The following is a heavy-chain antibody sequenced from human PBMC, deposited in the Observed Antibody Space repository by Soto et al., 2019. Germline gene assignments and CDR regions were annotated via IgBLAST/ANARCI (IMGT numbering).Heavy chain of an antibody. CDR3: AGDPYYYGSAF. V-gene: IGHV3-11*01. CDR1: GFRFSDHY. D-gene: IGHD3-10*01. Sequence: VQLLESGGGLVQPGWSLRLSCAASGFRFSDHYMTWIRQAPGKGLEWVSKISSGGTTMYYADSVKGRFTVSRDNAQNSLYLQMNGLRAEDTAVYYCAGDPYYYGSAFWGQGTLVTVSS. J-gene: IGHJ4*02. CDR2: ISSGGTTM.